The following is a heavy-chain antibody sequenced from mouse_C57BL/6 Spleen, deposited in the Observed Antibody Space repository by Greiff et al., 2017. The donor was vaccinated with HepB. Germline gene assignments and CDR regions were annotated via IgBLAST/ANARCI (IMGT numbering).Heavy chain of an antibody. V-gene: IGHV1-64*01. J-gene: IGHJ4*01. D-gene: IGHD2-3*01. Sequence: QVQLQQPGAELVKPGASVKLSCKASGYTFTSYRMHWVKQRPGQGLEWIGMIHPNSGSTNYNEKFKSKATLTVDKSSSTAYMQLSSLTSEDSAVYYCARGGWLPPHYAMDYWGHGASVTVSS. CDR2: IHPNSGST. CDR1: GYTFTSYR. CDR3: ARGGWLPPHYAMDY.